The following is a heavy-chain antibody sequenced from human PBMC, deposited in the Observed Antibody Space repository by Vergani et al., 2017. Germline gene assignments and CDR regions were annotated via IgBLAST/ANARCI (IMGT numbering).Heavy chain of an antibody. Sequence: VQLVESGGGLLKPGDHVRLSCAVSGLNFNDAWMTWVRQAPGKGLEWVTFIRYDGSNTYYADSVKGRFTISRDNSKNTLFLQMNSLRPEDTAVYYCARDTVTGSRYFDYWGQGTLVTVSS. CDR3: ARDTVTGSRYFDY. CDR1: GLNFNDAW. V-gene: IGHV3-30*02. J-gene: IGHJ4*02. D-gene: IGHD6-19*01. CDR2: IRYDGSNT.